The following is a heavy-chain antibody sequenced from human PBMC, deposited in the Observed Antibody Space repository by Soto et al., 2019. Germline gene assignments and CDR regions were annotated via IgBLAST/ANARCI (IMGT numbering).Heavy chain of an antibody. V-gene: IGHV3-21*01. CDR2: ISYSGTYK. CDR3: ARESGGEFNYEISGYSPLDY. CDR1: GFTFSDYS. D-gene: IGHD3-22*01. J-gene: IGHJ4*02. Sequence: EVQLVESGGGLVKPGGSLRLSCAASGFTFSDYSMNWVRQVPGKGLEWVSSISYSGTYKYYADSVRGRFTISRDNAQNSMYLQMHSLRAEDTAVYYCARESGGEFNYEISGYSPLDYWGQGNLVTVSS.